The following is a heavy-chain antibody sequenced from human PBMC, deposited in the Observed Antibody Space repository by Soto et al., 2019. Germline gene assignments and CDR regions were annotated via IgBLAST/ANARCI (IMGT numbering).Heavy chain of an antibody. V-gene: IGHV3-9*01. J-gene: IGHJ6*02. Sequence: PGGSLRLSCAASGFTVDDYAMHWVRQAPGKGLEWVSGISWNSETIYYADSVKGRFTISRDNAKNSMFLQMNSLRDEDTAVYYCARDLTKGLDVWGQGTTVTVSS. CDR2: ISWNSETI. D-gene: IGHD4-4*01. CDR1: GFTVDDYA. CDR3: ARDLTKGLDV.